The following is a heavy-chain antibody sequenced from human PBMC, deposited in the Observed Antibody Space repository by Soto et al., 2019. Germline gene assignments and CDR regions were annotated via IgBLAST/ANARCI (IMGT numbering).Heavy chain of an antibody. Sequence: EVQLLESGGGLVQPGGSLRLSCAAAGFTFSSYAMSWVSQAPGNGLEWVSAISGSGGSTYYADSVRGRFTISRNSSKNTRYLQMNSLRAEDSAVYYCANGDVLRFLEWLPIGPIDYWGQGTLVTVSS. D-gene: IGHD3-3*01. J-gene: IGHJ4*02. V-gene: IGHV3-23*01. CDR1: GFTFSSYA. CDR3: ANGDVLRFLEWLPIGPIDY. CDR2: ISGSGGST.